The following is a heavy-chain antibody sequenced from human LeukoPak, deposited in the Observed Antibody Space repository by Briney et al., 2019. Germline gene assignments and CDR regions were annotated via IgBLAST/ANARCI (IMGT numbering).Heavy chain of an antibody. V-gene: IGHV4-31*03. J-gene: IGHJ4*02. CDR2: IYYSGST. Sequence: PSETLSLTCTVSGGSISSGGYYWSWIRQHPGKGLEWIGYIYYSGSTYYNPSLKSRVTISVDTSKNQFSLKLSAVTAADTAVYYCASTDYGGYFDYWGQGTLVTVSS. D-gene: IGHD4-23*01. CDR3: ASTDYGGYFDY. CDR1: GGSISSGGYY.